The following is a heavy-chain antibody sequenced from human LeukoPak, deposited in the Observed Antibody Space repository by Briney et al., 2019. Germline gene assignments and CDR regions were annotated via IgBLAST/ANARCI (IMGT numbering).Heavy chain of an antibody. Sequence: SETLSLTCTVSGGSISSYYWSWIRQPPGRGLEWIGYIYYSGSTNYNPSLKSRVTISVDTSKNQFSLKLSSVTAADTAVYYCARASAMYSSSSFDYWGQGTLVTVSS. CDR3: ARASAMYSSSSFDY. V-gene: IGHV4-59*01. D-gene: IGHD6-6*01. CDR1: GGSISSYY. CDR2: IYYSGST. J-gene: IGHJ4*02.